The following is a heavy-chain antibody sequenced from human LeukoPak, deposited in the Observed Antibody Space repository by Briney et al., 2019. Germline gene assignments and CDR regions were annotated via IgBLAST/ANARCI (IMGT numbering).Heavy chain of an antibody. D-gene: IGHD2-15*01. Sequence: SGTLSLTCAVSGGSISSSNWWSLVRQPPGKGLEWIGEIYHSGSTNYNPSLKSRVTISVDKSKNQFSLKLSSVTAADAAVYYCATALGGSGGSCYSCGMDVWGKGTTVTVSS. CDR1: GGSISSSNW. CDR2: IYHSGST. V-gene: IGHV4-4*02. J-gene: IGHJ6*04. CDR3: ATALGGSGGSCYSCGMDV.